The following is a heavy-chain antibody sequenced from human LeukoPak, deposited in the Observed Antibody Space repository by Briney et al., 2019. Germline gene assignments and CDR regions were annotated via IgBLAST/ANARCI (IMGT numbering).Heavy chain of an antibody. CDR2: ISWNSASI. D-gene: IGHD5-12*01. CDR1: GFTFHHYA. CDR3: AKDKAPLYSGYDWDLDF. Sequence: PGGSLRLSCAASGFTFHHYAIHWVRQVPGKGLEWVSGISWNSASIGYSDSVKGRFTISRDNAKNSVYLQMNSLRAGDTAFYYCAKDKAPLYSGYDWDLDFWGQGTLVTVSS. V-gene: IGHV3-9*01. J-gene: IGHJ4*02.